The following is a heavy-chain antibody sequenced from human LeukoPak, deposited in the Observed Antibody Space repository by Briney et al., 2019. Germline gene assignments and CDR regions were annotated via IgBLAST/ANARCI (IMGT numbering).Heavy chain of an antibody. V-gene: IGHV4-34*01. Sequence: PSETLSLTCAVYGGSFSGYYWSWIRQPPGKGLEWIGEINHSGSTNYNPSLKSRVTISVDTSKNQFSLELSSVTAADSAVYCCASRGCSGGSCYSGGPSWFDPWGQGTLVTVSS. J-gene: IGHJ5*02. D-gene: IGHD2-15*01. CDR1: GGSFSGYY. CDR2: INHSGST. CDR3: ASRGCSGGSCYSGGPSWFDP.